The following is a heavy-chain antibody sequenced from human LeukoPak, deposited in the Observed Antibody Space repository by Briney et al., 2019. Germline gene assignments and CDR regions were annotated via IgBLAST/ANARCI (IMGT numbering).Heavy chain of an antibody. CDR3: ARENRCSSTSCYYNWFDP. V-gene: IGHV4-30-2*01. J-gene: IGHJ5*02. CDR2: IHHSGST. CDR1: GGSINSGGYS. D-gene: IGHD2-2*01. Sequence: SQTLSLTCAVSGGSINSGGYSWSWIRQPPGKGLEWIGYIHHSGSTYYNPSLKSRVTISVDRSKNQFSLKLSSVTAADTAVYYCARENRCSSTSCYYNWFDPWGQGTLVTVSS.